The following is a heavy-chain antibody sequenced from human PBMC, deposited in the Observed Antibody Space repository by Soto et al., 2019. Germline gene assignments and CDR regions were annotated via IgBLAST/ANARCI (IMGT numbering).Heavy chain of an antibody. CDR1: GFTFSTYG. Sequence: QVQLVESGGGVVQPGRSLRLSCAASGFTFSTYGMHWVRQAPGKGLEWVAVISYDGSYKYYADSVKGRFTISRDNSKNTLYLQMNSLSTEDTAVYYCATGLGYSGYDDDYWGQGTLVTVSS. D-gene: IGHD5-12*01. CDR3: ATGLGYSGYDDDY. CDR2: ISYDGSYK. J-gene: IGHJ4*02. V-gene: IGHV3-30*03.